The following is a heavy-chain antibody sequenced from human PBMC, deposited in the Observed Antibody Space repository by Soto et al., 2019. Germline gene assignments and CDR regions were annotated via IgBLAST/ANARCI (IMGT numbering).Heavy chain of an antibody. J-gene: IGHJ4*02. D-gene: IGHD3-10*01. CDR1: GVSVSSRGYY. CDR3: ARRRTNTDIRPPRGYYFDF. Sequence: QLQLQESGPGLVKPSETLSLTCSVSGVSVSSRGYYWDWIRQPPGKGLEWIGSVAYSGSTYYNLSLKSRVTISEDRSKNAFSLKLDSMTAADTSVYYCARRRTNTDIRPPRGYYFDFWGLGILVTVSS. CDR2: VAYSGST. V-gene: IGHV4-39*02.